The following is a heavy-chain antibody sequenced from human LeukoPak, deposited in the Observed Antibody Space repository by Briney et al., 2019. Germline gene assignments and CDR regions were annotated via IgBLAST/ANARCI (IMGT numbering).Heavy chain of an antibody. J-gene: IGHJ4*02. CDR3: ARDPDSAVPIDY. V-gene: IGHV3-7*01. Sequence: GSLRLSCTASGFTFSSYWMSWVRQAPGKGLEWVAHIKQDGSEKYYVDSVKGRFTISRDNTKHSLYLQMNSLRAEDTAVYYCARDPDSAVPIDYWGQGTLVTVSS. CDR2: IKQDGSEK. CDR1: GFTFSSYW.